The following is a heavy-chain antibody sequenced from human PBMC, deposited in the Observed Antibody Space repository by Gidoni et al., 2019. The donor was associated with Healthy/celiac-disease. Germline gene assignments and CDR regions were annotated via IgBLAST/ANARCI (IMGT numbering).Heavy chain of an antibody. D-gene: IGHD2-15*01. V-gene: IGHV3-23*01. CDR3: AKLWGGSCHDAFDI. CDR1: GFPFSSYA. CDR2: ISGSGGST. Sequence: EVQLLESGGGLVQPGGSLSLSCSASGFPFSSYALRWVRQAPGKGLAWVSAISGSGGSTDYADSVKGRFTISRDNSKNTLYLQMNSLRAEDTAVYYCAKLWGGSCHDAFDIWGQGTMVTVSS. J-gene: IGHJ3*02.